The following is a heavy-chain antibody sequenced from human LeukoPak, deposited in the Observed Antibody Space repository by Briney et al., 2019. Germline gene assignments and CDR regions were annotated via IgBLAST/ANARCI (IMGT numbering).Heavy chain of an antibody. CDR2: IYPCDSVT. J-gene: IGHJ4*02. CDR3: ARQGSGTGLDY. CDR1: GYSLTSYW. V-gene: IGHV5-51*01. D-gene: IGHD3-10*01. Sequence: PGESLKISCKGSGYSLTSYWNGWVRQMPGKGREWLGIIYPCDSVTRYSPAFHSHVASSAEESLSTAYPPWSSPQASDTAMYYCARQGSGTGLDYWGQGTLVTVSS.